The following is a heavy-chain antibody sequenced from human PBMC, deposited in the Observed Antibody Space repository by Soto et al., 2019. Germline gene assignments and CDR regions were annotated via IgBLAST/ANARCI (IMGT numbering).Heavy chain of an antibody. Sequence: EASVKVSCKASGYTFTSYYMHWVRQAPGQGLEWMGIINPSGGSTSYAQKFQGRVTMTRDTSTSTVYMELSSLRSEDTAVYYCARGSADTAMVTGFVFFDYWGQGALVTVSS. CDR3: ARGSADTAMVTGFVFFDY. V-gene: IGHV1-46*01. CDR1: GYTFTSYY. J-gene: IGHJ4*02. CDR2: INPSGGST. D-gene: IGHD5-18*01.